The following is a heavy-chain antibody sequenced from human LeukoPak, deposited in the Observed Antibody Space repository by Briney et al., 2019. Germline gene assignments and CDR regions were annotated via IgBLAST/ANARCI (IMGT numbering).Heavy chain of an antibody. J-gene: IGHJ4*02. CDR3: HTYYYDNSGYRFDY. Sequence: GGSLRLSCAASGFTFSSYGMHWVRQAPGKGLEWVAVIWYDGSNKHYADSVKGRFTISRDNSKNTLYLQMNSLRAEDTAVYYCHTYYYDNSGYRFDYWGQGTLVTVSS. CDR2: IWYDGSNK. CDR1: GFTFSSYG. V-gene: IGHV3-33*01. D-gene: IGHD3-22*01.